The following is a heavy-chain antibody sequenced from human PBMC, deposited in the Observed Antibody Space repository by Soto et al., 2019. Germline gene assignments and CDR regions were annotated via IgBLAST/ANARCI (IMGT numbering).Heavy chain of an antibody. D-gene: IGHD3-22*01. Sequence: GGSLRLSCAASGFSLSTYWMSWVRQAPGKGLEWVANIKPDGSQKWYVDSVKGRFTISRDNAKNSLYLQMNSLRAEETAVYYCARGDYYDSSGPFSDAFDIWGQGTMVTVSS. CDR3: ARGDYYDSSGPFSDAFDI. CDR1: GFSLSTYW. CDR2: IKPDGSQK. J-gene: IGHJ3*02. V-gene: IGHV3-7*04.